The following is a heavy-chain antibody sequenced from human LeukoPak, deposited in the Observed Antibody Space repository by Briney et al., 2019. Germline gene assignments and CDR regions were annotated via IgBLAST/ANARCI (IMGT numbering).Heavy chain of an antibody. Sequence: SETLSLTCAASDDSFSRHYWTWIREPPGKGLEWIGYISYNWSTNYNPCLKSRVNISIDPSRNKFSLRLSSVTAADTAVYYCASDLVTVTKGFDIWGQGTMVSVSS. J-gene: IGHJ3*02. V-gene: IGHV4-59*11. CDR3: ASDLVTVTKGFDI. CDR2: ISYNWST. CDR1: DDSFSRHY. D-gene: IGHD4-17*01.